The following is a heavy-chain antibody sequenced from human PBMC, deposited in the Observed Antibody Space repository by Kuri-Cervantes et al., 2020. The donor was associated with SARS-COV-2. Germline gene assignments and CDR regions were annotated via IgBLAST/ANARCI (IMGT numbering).Heavy chain of an antibody. J-gene: IGHJ6*02. D-gene: IGHD2-2*01. CDR3: ARGHIGVVPSPILGLGPHYYYYHLDV. CDR2: INHSGGT. V-gene: IGHV4-34*01. CDR1: GVPLNTYS. Sequence: GSLRLSCAVFGVPLNTYSWSWVRQSPGKGLQWIGEINHSGGTKYRPSLRGRVSISIDASKNQVSLKLTPVTAADAAVYYCARGHIGVVPSPILGLGPHYYYYHLDVWGQGTTVTVSS.